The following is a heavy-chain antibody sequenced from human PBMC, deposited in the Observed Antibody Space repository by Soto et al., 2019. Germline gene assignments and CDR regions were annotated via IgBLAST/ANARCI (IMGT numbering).Heavy chain of an antibody. CDR2: ISSSSSTI. D-gene: IGHD3-22*01. CDR1: GFTFSSYS. J-gene: IGHJ3*02. CDR3: ARDGPNYDSSGYYYDAFDI. Sequence: PGGSLRLSCAASGFTFSSYSMNWVRQAPGKGLEWVSYISSSSSTIYYADSVKGRFTISRDNAKNSLYLQMNSLRAEDTAVYYCARDGPNYDSSGYYYDAFDIWGQGT. V-gene: IGHV3-48*01.